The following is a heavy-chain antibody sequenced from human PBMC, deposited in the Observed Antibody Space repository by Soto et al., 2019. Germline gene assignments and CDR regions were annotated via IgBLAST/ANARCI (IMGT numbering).Heavy chain of an antibody. Sequence: SETLSLTCTVSGGSISSSNYYWGWIRQPPGKGLEWIGSIYYSGSTYYNPSLKSRVTISVDTSKNQFSLKLSSVTAADTAVYYCATQEVGGSYVYTFDYWGQGTLVTVSS. D-gene: IGHD1-26*01. CDR1: GGSISSSNYY. V-gene: IGHV4-39*01. CDR2: IYYSGST. CDR3: ATQEVGGSYVYTFDY. J-gene: IGHJ4*02.